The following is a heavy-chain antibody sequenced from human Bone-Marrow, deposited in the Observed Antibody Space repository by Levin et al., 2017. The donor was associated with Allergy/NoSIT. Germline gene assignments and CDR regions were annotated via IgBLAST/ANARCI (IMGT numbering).Heavy chain of an antibody. V-gene: IGHV3-23*05. J-gene: IGHJ3*01. CDR1: GFNFRIYA. Sequence: GGSLRLSCAATGFNFRIYAMSWVREAPGRGLEWVSAINNRGTNTYYSDSVRGRFTISRDNSKNTVYLEMNSLRVEDTAVYYCAKDVVLSSNGPFDVWGQGTMVTVAS. CDR3: AKDVVLSSNGPFDV. CDR2: INNRGTNT. D-gene: IGHD2-8*01.